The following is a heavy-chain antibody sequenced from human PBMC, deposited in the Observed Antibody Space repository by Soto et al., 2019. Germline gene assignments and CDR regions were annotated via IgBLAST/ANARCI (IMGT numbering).Heavy chain of an antibody. D-gene: IGHD2-15*01. J-gene: IGHJ4*02. V-gene: IGHV3-43*01. CDR2: ISWDGGST. CDR1: GFTFDDYT. CDR3: AKGRGVDY. Sequence: EVQLVESGGVVVQPGGSLRLSCAASGFTFDDYTMHWVRQAPGKGLEWVSLISWDGGSTYYADSVKGRFTISRDNSKNSLYLQMNSLRTVDTALYYCAKGRGVDYWGQGTLVTVSS.